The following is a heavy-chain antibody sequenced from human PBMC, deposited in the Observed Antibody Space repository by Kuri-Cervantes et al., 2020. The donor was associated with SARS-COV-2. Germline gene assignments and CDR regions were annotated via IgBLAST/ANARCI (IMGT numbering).Heavy chain of an antibody. CDR1: GGSISSGDYS. CDR2: IYQGGHT. D-gene: IGHD1-26*01. J-gene: IGHJ5*02. CDR3: ARGKGGDNDWFDP. V-gene: IGHV4-30-2*01. Sequence: SEPLSLTWPVSGGSISSGDYSWSWIRQPPGKALRWIGYIYQGGHTYYSPSLMSRATISVDKSNNQFSLELTSVTAADTAVYYCARGKGGDNDWFDPWGQGTLVTVSS.